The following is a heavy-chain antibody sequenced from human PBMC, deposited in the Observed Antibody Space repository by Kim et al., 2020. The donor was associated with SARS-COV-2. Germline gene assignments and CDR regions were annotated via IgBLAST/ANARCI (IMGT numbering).Heavy chain of an antibody. D-gene: IGHD6-13*01. J-gene: IGHJ4*02. CDR2: IYYSGST. CDR1: GGSISSYY. CDR3: ARDRYSSSWYGHGPYLDY. Sequence: SETLSLTCTVSGGSISSYYWSWIRQPPGKGLEWIGYIYYSGSTNYNPSLKSRVTISVDTSKNQFSLKLSSVTAADTAVYYCARDRYSSSWYGHGPYLDYWGQGTLVTVSS. V-gene: IGHV4-59*01.